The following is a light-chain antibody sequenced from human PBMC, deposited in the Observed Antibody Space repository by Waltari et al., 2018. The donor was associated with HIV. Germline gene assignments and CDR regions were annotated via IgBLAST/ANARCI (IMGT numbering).Light chain of an antibody. V-gene: IGLV2-14*01. CDR2: EVS. CDR1: RSDVGAYNS. Sequence: LTQPASVSGYPGQSITISCTGTRSDVGAYNSVSWYQQEPGRAPKLIIYEVSSRPSGVSNRFSGSTSGTPASLPISVLQAEDVADYSCKSYTSSSTLVFGGGTKLTVL. J-gene: IGLJ2*01. CDR3: KSYTSSSTLV.